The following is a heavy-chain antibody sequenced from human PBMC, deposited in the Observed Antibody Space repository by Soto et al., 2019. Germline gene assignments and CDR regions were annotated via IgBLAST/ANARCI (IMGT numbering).Heavy chain of an antibody. J-gene: IGHJ2*01. CDR3: TTGIRDRGGKYGDYPWWDWYFDL. CDR2: IKSKTDGGTT. CDR1: GFTFSNAW. D-gene: IGHD4-17*01. Sequence: EVQLVESGGGLVKPGGSLRLSCAASGFTFSNAWMNWVRQAPGKGLEWVGRIKSKTDGGTTDYAAPVKGRFTISRDDSKNTLYLQMNSLKTEDTAVYYCTTGIRDRGGKYGDYPWWDWYFDLWGRGTLVTVSS. V-gene: IGHV3-15*07.